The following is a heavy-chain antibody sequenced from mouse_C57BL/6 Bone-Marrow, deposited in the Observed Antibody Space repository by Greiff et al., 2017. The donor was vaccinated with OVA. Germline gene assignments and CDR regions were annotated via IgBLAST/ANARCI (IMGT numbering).Heavy chain of an antibody. D-gene: IGHD2-12*01. CDR1: GFSLTSYG. CDR2: IWRGGST. Sequence: VMLVASGPGLVPPSQRLSITCTVSGFSLTSYGVHWVRQSPGKGLEWLGVIWRGGSTDYNAAFMSRLSITKDNSKSQVFFKMNSLQADDTAIYYCATLYTTHDAMDYWGQGTSVTVSS. J-gene: IGHJ4*01. V-gene: IGHV2-5*01. CDR3: ATLYTTHDAMDY.